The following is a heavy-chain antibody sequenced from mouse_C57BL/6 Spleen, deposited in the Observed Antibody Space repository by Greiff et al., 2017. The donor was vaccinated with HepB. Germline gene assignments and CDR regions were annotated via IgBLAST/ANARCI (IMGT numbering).Heavy chain of an antibody. CDR1: GFTFSDYG. CDR3: ASGRYDYDDGFAY. Sequence: EVQVVESGGGLVKPGGSLKLSCAASGFTFSDYGMHWVRQAPEKGLEWVAYISSGSSTIYYADTVKGRFTISRDNAKNTLFLQMTSLRSEDTAMYYCASGRYDYDDGFAYWGQGTLVTVSA. J-gene: IGHJ3*01. D-gene: IGHD2-4*01. CDR2: ISSGSSTI. V-gene: IGHV5-17*01.